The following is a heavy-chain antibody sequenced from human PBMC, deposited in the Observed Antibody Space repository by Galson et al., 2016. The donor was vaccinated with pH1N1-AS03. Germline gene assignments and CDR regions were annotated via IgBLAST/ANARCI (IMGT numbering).Heavy chain of an antibody. CDR3: ARDRHPTGTLDC. CDR1: GYTFNLYG. J-gene: IGHJ4*02. D-gene: IGHD1-1*01. Sequence: SVKVSCKASGYTFNLYGTSWVRQAPGQGLEWLGWISAYSGDTHYAQNFQGRVTMTTDTSTSTAYLELSSLGPDDTAGYFCARDRHPTGTLDCWGQGTPVIVSS. CDR2: ISAYSGDT. V-gene: IGHV1-18*01.